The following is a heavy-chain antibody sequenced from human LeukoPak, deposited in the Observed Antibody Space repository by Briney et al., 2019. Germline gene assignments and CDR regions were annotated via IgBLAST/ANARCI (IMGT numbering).Heavy chain of an antibody. CDR2: ISGSSSYI. V-gene: IGHV3-21*06. Sequence: GGSLRLSCAASGFTFSTYIMNWVRQAPGKGLEWVSSISGSSSYIYYADSMKGRFTISRDNAKSSLYLQMNSLRDEDTAIYFCARALWELRSSAYFDHWGQGTLVTVSS. CDR1: GFTFSTYI. J-gene: IGHJ4*02. D-gene: IGHD1-26*01. CDR3: ARALWELRSSAYFDH.